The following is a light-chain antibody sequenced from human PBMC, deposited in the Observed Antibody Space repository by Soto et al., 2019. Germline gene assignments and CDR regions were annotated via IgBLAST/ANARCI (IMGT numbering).Light chain of an antibody. V-gene: IGLV2-14*01. J-gene: IGLJ1*01. CDR3: SSYTSTSTPYV. CDR1: SSDVGGYNY. Sequence: QSVLTQPASVSGSPGQSSTISCTGTSSDVGGYNYVSWYQQHPGKAPKVMIYDVSNRPSGVSNRFSGSKSGNTASLTISGLQAEDEADYYCSSYTSTSTPYVFGTGTKVTVL. CDR2: DVS.